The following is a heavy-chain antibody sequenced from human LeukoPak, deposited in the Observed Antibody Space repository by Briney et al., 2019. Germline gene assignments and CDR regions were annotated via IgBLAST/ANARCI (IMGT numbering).Heavy chain of an antibody. V-gene: IGHV4-30-4*01. CDR1: GGPISSGDYY. J-gene: IGHJ4*02. CDR2: IYYSGST. Sequence: PSETLSLTCTVSGGPISSGDYYWSWIRQPPGKGLEWIGYIYYSGSTYYNPSLKSRVTISVDTSKNQFSLKLSSVTAADTAVYYCARDSRGDYVGLFDYWGQGTLVTVSS. D-gene: IGHD4-17*01. CDR3: ARDSRGDYVGLFDY.